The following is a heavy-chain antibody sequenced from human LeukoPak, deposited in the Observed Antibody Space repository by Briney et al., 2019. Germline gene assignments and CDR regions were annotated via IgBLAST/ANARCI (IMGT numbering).Heavy chain of an antibody. CDR1: GFTFSSYW. D-gene: IGHD4/OR15-4a*01. J-gene: IGHJ6*02. Sequence: PGGSLRLSCAASGFTFSSYWMSWVRQAPGKGLEGVANIKQDGSEKYYVDSVKGRFTISRDNAKNSLYLQMNSLRAEDTAVYYCARDGLWTTYYYYGMDVWGQGTTVTVSS. CDR2: IKQDGSEK. CDR3: ARDGLWTTYYYYGMDV. V-gene: IGHV3-7*04.